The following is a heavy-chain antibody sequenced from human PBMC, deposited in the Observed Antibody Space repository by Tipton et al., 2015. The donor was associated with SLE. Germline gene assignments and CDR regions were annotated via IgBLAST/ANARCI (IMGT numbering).Heavy chain of an antibody. CDR1: GGSISSSSYY. CDR2: IYYSGSP. CDR3: ASSLSYSXXWRVDY. D-gene: IGHD6-19*01. J-gene: IGHJ4*02. Sequence: TLSLTCTVSGGSISSSSYYWGWIRQPPGKGMEWIGSIYYSGSPYYNPSLKSRVTISVDTYKNQFSLKLSSVTAADTAVYYCASSLSYSXXWRVDYWGQGTXXTVSS. V-gene: IGHV4-39*07.